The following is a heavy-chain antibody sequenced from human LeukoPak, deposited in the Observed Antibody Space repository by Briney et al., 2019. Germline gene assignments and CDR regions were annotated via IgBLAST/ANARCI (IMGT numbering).Heavy chain of an antibody. Sequence: GRSLRLSCAASGFTFSNYWMSWVRQAPGKWLGWVSGINGNGGSTGYADSVEGRFTISRDNAKNSLYLEMNSLRDEDTAVSYCARGRALVAASDNWFDPWGQGTLVTVSS. CDR3: ARGRALVAASDNWFDP. CDR2: INGNGGST. CDR1: GFTFSNYW. J-gene: IGHJ5*02. V-gene: IGHV3-20*04. D-gene: IGHD2-15*01.